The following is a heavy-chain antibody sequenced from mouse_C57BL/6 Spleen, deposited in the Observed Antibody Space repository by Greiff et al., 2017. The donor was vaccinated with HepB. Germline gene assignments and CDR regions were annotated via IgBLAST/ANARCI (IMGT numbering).Heavy chain of an antibody. CDR2: IDPPDSYT. J-gene: IGHJ2*01. CDR3: AYGLYYFDD. CDR1: GYTFTSYW. V-gene: IGHV1-69*01. Sequence: VQLQQPGAELVMPGASVKLSCKASGYTFTSYWMHWVKQRPGQGLEWIGEIDPPDSYTNYNQKFKGRSTLTVDKSSSTAYMQLSSLTSEDSAVYYCAYGLYYFDDWGQGTTLTVSS. D-gene: IGHD1-1*01.